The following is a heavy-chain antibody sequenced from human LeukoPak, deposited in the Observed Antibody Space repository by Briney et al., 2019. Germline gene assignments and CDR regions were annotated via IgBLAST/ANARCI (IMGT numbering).Heavy chain of an antibody. CDR3: ARGKARTYCGGDCYLDY. CDR2: MNPNSGNT. J-gene: IGHJ4*02. V-gene: IGHV1-8*01. D-gene: IGHD2-21*02. CDR1: GYTFTSYD. Sequence: ASVKVSCRASGYTFTSYDINWVRQATGQGLEWMGWMNPNSGNTGYAQKFQGRVTMTRNTTISTAYMELSSLRSEDTAVYYCARGKARTYCGGDCYLDYWGQGTLVTVSS.